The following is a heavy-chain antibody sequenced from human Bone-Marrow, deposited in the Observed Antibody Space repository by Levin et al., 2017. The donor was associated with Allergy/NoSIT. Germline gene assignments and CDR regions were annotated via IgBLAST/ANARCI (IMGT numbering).Heavy chain of an antibody. J-gene: IGHJ4*02. CDR2: FSGGNTFT. D-gene: IGHD3-9*01. CDR3: ARDGARDLKPTFRYFASFDY. Sequence: PGGSLRLSCAASGFTFNNYDMNWVRQAPGKGLEWVSVFSGGNTFTYYADSVKGRFTISRDNSKNTLYLHMNSLRAEDTAIYYCARDGARDLKPTFRYFASFDYWGQGTLVTVSS. CDR1: GFTFNNYD. V-gene: IGHV3-23*01.